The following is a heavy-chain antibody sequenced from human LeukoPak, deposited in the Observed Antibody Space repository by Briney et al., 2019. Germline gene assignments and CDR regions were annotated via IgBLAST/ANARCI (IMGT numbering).Heavy chain of an antibody. J-gene: IGHJ4*02. CDR2: IYYSGST. CDR3: ARHVHGGNNILDY. CDR1: GGSISSGDSY. D-gene: IGHD4-23*01. Sequence: SETLSLTCTVSGGSISSGDSYWSWIRQPPGKGLEWIGYIYYSGSTNYNPSLKSRVTISVDTSKNQFSLKLSSVTAADTAVYYCARHVHGGNNILDYWGQGTLVTVSS. V-gene: IGHV4-61*08.